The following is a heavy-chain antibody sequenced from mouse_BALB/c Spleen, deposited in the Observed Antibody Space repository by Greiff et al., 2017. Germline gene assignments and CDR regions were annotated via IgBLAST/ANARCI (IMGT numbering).Heavy chain of an antibody. D-gene: IGHD3-1*01. CDR3: APRALDY. Sequence: EVQRVESGAELVKPGASVKLSCTASGFNIKDTYMHWVKQRPEQGLEWIGRIDPANGNTKYDPKFQGKATITADTSSNTAYLQLSSLTSEDTAVYYCAPRALDYWGQGTTLTVSS. V-gene: IGHV14-3*02. CDR1: GFNIKDTY. CDR2: IDPANGNT. J-gene: IGHJ2*01.